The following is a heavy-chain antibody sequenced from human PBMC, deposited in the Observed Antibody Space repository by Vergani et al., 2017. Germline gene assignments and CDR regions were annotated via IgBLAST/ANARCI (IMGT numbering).Heavy chain of an antibody. J-gene: IGHJ3*01. CDR2: VSTGTKSQ. D-gene: IGHD2-15*01. V-gene: IGHV3-48*01. CDR3: AREYGRTSGRAFDC. CDR1: GFDFSSYI. Sequence: QLVESGGGWVQPGGSLRLSCVVSGFDFSSYIMNWVRQAPGKGLEWVSFVSTGTKSQSYAESAKGRFTISRDSAKNSLYLQMDSLRAEDRAVYYCAREYGRTSGRAFDCSGEGANVTVSS.